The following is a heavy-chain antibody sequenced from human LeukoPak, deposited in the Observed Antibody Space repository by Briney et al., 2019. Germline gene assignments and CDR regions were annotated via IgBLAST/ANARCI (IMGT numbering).Heavy chain of an antibody. J-gene: IGHJ4*02. V-gene: IGHV4-34*01. CDR2: INHSGST. CDR3: ARGPRRDSSGYYYDYFDY. Sequence: SETLSLTCAVYGGSFSGYYWSWIRQPPGKGLELIGEINHSGSTNYNPSLKSRVTISVDTSKNQFSLKLSSVTAADTAVYCCARGPRRDSSGYYYDYFDYWGQGTLVTVSS. CDR1: GGSFSGYY. D-gene: IGHD3-22*01.